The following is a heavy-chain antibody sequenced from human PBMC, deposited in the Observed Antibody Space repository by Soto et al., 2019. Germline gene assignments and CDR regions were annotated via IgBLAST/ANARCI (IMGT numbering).Heavy chain of an antibody. Sequence: PSETLSLTCTVSGGSISSGDYYWSWIRQPPGKGLKWIGYIYYSGSTYYNPSLKSRVTISVDTSKNQFSLKLSSVTAADTAVYYCARGIATPGGLDCWGQGTLVTVSS. CDR3: ARGIATPGGLDC. CDR1: GGSISSGDYY. D-gene: IGHD6-13*01. V-gene: IGHV4-30-4*01. CDR2: IYYSGST. J-gene: IGHJ4*02.